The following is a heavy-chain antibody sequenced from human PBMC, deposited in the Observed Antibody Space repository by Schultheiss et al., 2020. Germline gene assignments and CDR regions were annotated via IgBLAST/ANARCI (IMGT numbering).Heavy chain of an antibody. CDR1: GGSISSYY. J-gene: IGHJ4*02. V-gene: IGHV4-59*04. D-gene: IGHD3-3*01. CDR2: IYYSGST. CDR3: ARDRVVDFWSGYCN. Sequence: GSLSLTCTVSGGSISSYYWSWIRQPPGKGLEWIGSIYYSGSTYYNPSLKSRVTISVDTSKNQFSLKLSSVTAADTAVYYCARDRVVDFWSGYCNWGQGTLVTVSS.